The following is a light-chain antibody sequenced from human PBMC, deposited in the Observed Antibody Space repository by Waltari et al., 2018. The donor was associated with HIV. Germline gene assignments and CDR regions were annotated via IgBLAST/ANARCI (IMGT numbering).Light chain of an antibody. Sequence: SHVLTQPPSVSVAPGETARTPCGTDDTGRRSIPWYQQKPGQAPVPVIFYSSDRPSGIPERFSGSNSGNTATLTISRVEAGDEADYYGHMWDSTTDQEVFGGGTKLTVL. CDR1: DTGRRS. V-gene: IGLV3-21*04. CDR2: YSS. J-gene: IGLJ3*02. CDR3: HMWDSTTDQEV.